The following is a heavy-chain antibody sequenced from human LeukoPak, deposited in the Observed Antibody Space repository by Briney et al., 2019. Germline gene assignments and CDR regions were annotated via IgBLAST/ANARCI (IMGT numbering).Heavy chain of an antibody. J-gene: IGHJ3*02. Sequence: PGGSLRLSCAASGFTFSSYAMSWVRRAPGKGLEWVSAISGSGGSTYYADSVKGRFTISRDNSKNTLYLQMNSLRAEDTAVYYCAKVNCSSTSCYRGAFDIWGQGTMVTVSS. CDR2: ISGSGGST. CDR1: GFTFSSYA. D-gene: IGHD2-2*02. V-gene: IGHV3-23*01. CDR3: AKVNCSSTSCYRGAFDI.